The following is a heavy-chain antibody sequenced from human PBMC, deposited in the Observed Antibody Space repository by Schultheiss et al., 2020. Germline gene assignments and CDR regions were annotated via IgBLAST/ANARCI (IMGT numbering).Heavy chain of an antibody. D-gene: IGHD3-22*01. CDR1: GGSFSGYY. CDR2: INHSGST. V-gene: IGHV4-34*01. CDR3: ARLWRNYYDSSGYIDY. Sequence: SETLSLTCAVYGGSFSGYYWSWIRQPPGKGLEWIGEINHSGSTNYNPSLKSRVTISVDTSKNQFSLKLSSVTAADTAVYYCARLWRNYYDSSGYIDYWGQGTLVTVSS. J-gene: IGHJ4*02.